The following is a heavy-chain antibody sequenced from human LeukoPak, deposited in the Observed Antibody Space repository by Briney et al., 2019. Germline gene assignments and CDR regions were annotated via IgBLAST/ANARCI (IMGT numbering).Heavy chain of an antibody. CDR2: IIPIFGTA. D-gene: IGHD6-13*01. V-gene: IGHV1-69*05. CDR1: GGTFSSYA. Sequence: ASVKVSCKASGGTFSSYAISWVRQAPGQGLEWMGGIIPIFGTAYYAQKFQGRVTITTDESTSTAYMELSSLRSEDTAVYYCATLDSSSWYRAFYYYMDVWGKGTTVTVSS. CDR3: ATLDSSSWYRAFYYYMDV. J-gene: IGHJ6*03.